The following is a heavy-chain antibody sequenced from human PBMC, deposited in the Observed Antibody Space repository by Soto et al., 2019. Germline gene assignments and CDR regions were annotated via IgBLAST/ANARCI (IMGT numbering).Heavy chain of an antibody. CDR2: ISYDGNNK. CDR3: ARDYYYDGKGYFDY. J-gene: IGHJ4*02. Sequence: QVQLVESGGGVVQPGRSLRLSCAASGFTFSSVAMHWVRQAPGKGLEWVAIISYDGNNKYYAGSVKGRFTISRDNSKNTLYLQMNSLRPEDTAVYYCARDYYYDGKGYFDYWVQGTLVTVSS. CDR1: GFTFSSVA. D-gene: IGHD3-22*01. V-gene: IGHV3-30-3*01.